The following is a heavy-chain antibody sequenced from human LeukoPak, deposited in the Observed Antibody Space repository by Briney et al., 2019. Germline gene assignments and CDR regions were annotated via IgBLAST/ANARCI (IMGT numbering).Heavy chain of an antibody. CDR1: GFTFRSYA. V-gene: IGHV3-23*01. D-gene: IGHD3-22*01. Sequence: GGSLRLSCAATGFTFRSYAMSWVRQAPGKGLEWVSVISGSGGSTYYADSVKGRFTISRDNSKNTLYLQMNSLRAEDTAVYYCAKDLSSGAYYPIDYWGQGTLVTVSS. CDR2: ISGSGGST. J-gene: IGHJ4*02. CDR3: AKDLSSGAYYPIDY.